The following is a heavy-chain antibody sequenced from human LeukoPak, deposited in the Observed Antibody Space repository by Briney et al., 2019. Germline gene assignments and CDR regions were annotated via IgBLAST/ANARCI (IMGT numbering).Heavy chain of an antibody. J-gene: IGHJ3*02. D-gene: IGHD2-21*01. CDR2: IYYSGST. Sequence: SETLFLTCTVSGGSISSSSYYWGWIRQPPGKGLEWIGSIYYSGSTYYNPSLKSRVTISVDTSKNQFSLKLSSVTAADTAVYYCARHAISLDAFDIWGQGTMVTVSS. V-gene: IGHV4-39*01. CDR1: GGSISSSSYY. CDR3: ARHAISLDAFDI.